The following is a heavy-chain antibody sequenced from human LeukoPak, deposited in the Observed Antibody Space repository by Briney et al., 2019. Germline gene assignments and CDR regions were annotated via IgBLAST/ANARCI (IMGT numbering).Heavy chain of an antibody. J-gene: IGHJ6*02. D-gene: IGHD4/OR15-4a*01. CDR2: IYPGDSDT. CDR3: ASSSMVAPPYDYYYGMDV. Sequence: GESPKISCKGSGYSFTSYWIGWVRQMPGKGLEWMGIIYPGDSDTRYSPSFQGQVTISADKSISTAYLQWSSLKASDTAMYYCASSSMVAPPYDYYYGMDVWGQGITVTVSS. CDR1: GYSFTSYW. V-gene: IGHV5-51*01.